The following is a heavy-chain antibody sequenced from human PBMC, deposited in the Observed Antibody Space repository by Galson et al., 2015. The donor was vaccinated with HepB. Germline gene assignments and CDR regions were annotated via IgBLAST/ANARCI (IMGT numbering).Heavy chain of an antibody. D-gene: IGHD3-3*01. V-gene: IGHV1-2*06. CDR3: ARDGVELRLLQWLSSNPDY. J-gene: IGHJ4*02. CDR1: GYTFTGYY. Sequence: QSGAEVKKPGESLKISCKASGYTFTGYYMHWVRQAPGQGLEWMGRINPNSGDTNYAQKFQGRVTMTRDTSISTAYMEVSRLTADDTAVYYGARDGVELRLLQWLSSNPDYWCQGTLVTVSS. CDR2: INPNSGDT.